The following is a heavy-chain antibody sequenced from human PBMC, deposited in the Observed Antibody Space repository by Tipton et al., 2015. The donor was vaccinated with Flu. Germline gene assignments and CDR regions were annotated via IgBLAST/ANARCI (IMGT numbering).Heavy chain of an antibody. D-gene: IGHD2/OR15-2a*01. V-gene: IGHV4-39*07. Sequence: TLSLTCIVSGGSISSSSYYWGWVRQSPGKGLEWIGSIYYSGSTYYNPSLESRVTMSVDTSKNQFSLKMSTVTAADTAIYYCARADGASTYPYHDYGMDVWGKGTTVAVSS. CDR1: GGSISSSSYY. CDR3: ARADGASTYPYHDYGMDV. J-gene: IGHJ6*04. CDR2: IYYSGST.